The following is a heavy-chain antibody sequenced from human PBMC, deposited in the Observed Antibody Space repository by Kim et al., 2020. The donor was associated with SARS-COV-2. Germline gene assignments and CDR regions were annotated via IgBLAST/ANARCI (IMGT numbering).Heavy chain of an antibody. CDR3: AKDIGSDFIYYDFWSGPGANYYYGMDV. CDR1: GFTFDDYA. Sequence: GGSLRLSCAASGFTFDDYAMHWVRQAPGKGLEWVSLISGDGGSTYYADSVKGRFTISRDNSKNSLYLQMNSLRTEDTALYYCAKDIGSDFIYYDFWSGPGANYYYGMDVWGQGTTVTVSS. V-gene: IGHV3-43*02. CDR2: ISGDGGST. D-gene: IGHD3-3*01. J-gene: IGHJ6*02.